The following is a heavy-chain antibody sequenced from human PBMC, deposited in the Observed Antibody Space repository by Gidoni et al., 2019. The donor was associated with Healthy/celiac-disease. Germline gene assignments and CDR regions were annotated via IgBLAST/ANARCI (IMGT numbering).Heavy chain of an antibody. CDR2: MSSNVGST. Sequence: EVQLVESGGGLVQPGGSLRLACSAYGFTVSSYAMHWVRQATGKGLEYFSAMSSNVGSTYYADAVKGRFTISRDKSKNTLYLQMSSRRAEDTAVYYCVKDVAARLYWGQGTLVTVAS. CDR1: GFTVSSYA. CDR3: VKDVAARLY. D-gene: IGHD6-6*01. V-gene: IGHV3-64D*08. J-gene: IGHJ4*02.